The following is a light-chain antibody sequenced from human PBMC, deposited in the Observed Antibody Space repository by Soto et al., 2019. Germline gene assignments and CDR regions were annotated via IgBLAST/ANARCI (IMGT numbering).Light chain of an antibody. CDR3: AAWDDSLNGPV. Sequence: QSVLTQPPSVSEAPRQRVTISCSGSSSNIGNNAVNWYQQLPGKAPKLLIYYDDLLPSGVSDRFSGSKSGTSASLAISGLKSEDEAEYYCAAWDDSLNGPVFGGGTKLTVL. CDR1: SSNIGNNA. V-gene: IGLV1-36*01. CDR2: YDD. J-gene: IGLJ2*01.